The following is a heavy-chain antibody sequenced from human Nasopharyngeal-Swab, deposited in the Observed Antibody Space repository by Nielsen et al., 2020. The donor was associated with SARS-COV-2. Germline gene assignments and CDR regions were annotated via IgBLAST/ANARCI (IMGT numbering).Heavy chain of an antibody. CDR2: ISYDGGNK. V-gene: IGHV3-30*03. Sequence: GESLKISCAASGFTFSSYGMHWVRQAPGKGLEWVAVISYDGGNKYYADSVKGRFTISRDNSKNTLYLQMNSLRAEDTAVYYCARLPRYYDILTGYNSYYYGMDVWGQGTTVTVSS. CDR1: GFTFSSYG. D-gene: IGHD3-9*01. CDR3: ARLPRYYDILTGYNSYYYGMDV. J-gene: IGHJ6*02.